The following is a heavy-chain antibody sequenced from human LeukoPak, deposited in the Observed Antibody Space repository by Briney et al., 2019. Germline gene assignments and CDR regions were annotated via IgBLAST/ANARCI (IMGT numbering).Heavy chain of an antibody. J-gene: IGHJ4*02. CDR1: GYTFTGYY. CDR2: INPNSGGT. D-gene: IGHD3-22*01. V-gene: IGHV1-2*06. CDR3: ARVAPNYYDSSGYYYLLGY. Sequence: ASVKVSCKASGYTFTGYYMYWVRQAPGQGLEWMGRINPNSGGTNYAQKFQGRVTMTRDTSISTAYMELSRLRSDDTAVYYCARVAPNYYDSSGYYYLLGYWGQGTLVTVSS.